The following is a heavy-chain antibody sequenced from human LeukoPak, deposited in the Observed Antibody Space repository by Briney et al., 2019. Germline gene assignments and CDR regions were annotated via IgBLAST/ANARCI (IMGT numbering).Heavy chain of an antibody. D-gene: IGHD2-15*01. CDR1: GGCISSYY. J-gene: IGHJ4*02. V-gene: IGHV4-4*07. CDR3: ARERCSGGSCYQDY. CDR2: IYTSGST. Sequence: SETLSLTCTVSGGCISSYYWSWIRQPAGKGLEWIGRIYTSGSTNYNPSLKSRVTMSVDTSKNQFSLKLSSVTAADTAVYYCARERCSGGSCYQDYWGQGTLVTVSS.